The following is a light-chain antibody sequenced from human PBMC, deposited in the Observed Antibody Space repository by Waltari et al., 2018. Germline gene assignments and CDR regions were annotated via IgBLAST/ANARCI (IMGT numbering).Light chain of an antibody. V-gene: IGLV1-47*01. CDR2: RNS. Sequence: QSVLTQPPSASGTPGQKITISCSGRDSNIGTNYVYWYQHLPGMAPKLLLYRNSQRPSGVPDRFSGSKSGKSASLAINGLRSEDEANYYCAAWDDTLRMVFGGGTKLTVL. CDR1: DSNIGTNY. CDR3: AAWDDTLRMV. J-gene: IGLJ2*01.